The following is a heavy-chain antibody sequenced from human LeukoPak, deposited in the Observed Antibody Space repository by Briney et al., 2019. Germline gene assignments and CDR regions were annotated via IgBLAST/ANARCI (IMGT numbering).Heavy chain of an antibody. CDR1: GFTFSSYG. CDR2: ISYDGSNK. CDR3: ARDVTTVTYFDY. V-gene: IGHV3-33*01. J-gene: IGHJ4*02. Sequence: GGSLRLSCAASGFTFSSYGMHWVRQAPGKGLEGVAVISYDGSNKYYADSVKGRFTISRDNSKNTLSLHMNILRVEATAVYYCARDVTTVTYFDYWGQGTLVTVSS. D-gene: IGHD4-17*01.